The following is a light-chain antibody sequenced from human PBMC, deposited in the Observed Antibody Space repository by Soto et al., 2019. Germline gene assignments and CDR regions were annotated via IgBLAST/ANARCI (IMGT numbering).Light chain of an antibody. Sequence: EIVMTQSPATLSVSPGERATLSCRASQSISINLAWFQQKPGQAPRLLIFGASTRVTGIPARFSGSGSGTEFTLTISSLQSEDFAVYYCQHSDNWPRTFGQGTKV. CDR2: GAS. V-gene: IGKV3-15*01. J-gene: IGKJ1*01. CDR3: QHSDNWPRT. CDR1: QSISIN.